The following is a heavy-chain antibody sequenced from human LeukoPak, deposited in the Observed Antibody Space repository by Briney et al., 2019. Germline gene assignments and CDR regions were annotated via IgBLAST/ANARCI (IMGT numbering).Heavy chain of an antibody. V-gene: IGHV5-51*01. CDR2: IYPGDSDT. Sequence: GEFLKISCKGSGYSLTSYWIGWVRQMPGKGLEWMGIIYPGDSDTRYSPSFQGQVTISADKSISTAYLQWSSLKASDTAMYYCAASYARAAAMAAYWGQGTLVTVSS. CDR1: GYSLTSYW. J-gene: IGHJ4*02. CDR3: AASYARAAAMAAY. D-gene: IGHD5-18*01.